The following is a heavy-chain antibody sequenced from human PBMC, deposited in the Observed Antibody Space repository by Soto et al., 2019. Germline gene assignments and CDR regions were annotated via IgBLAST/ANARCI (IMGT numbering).Heavy chain of an antibody. J-gene: IGHJ4*02. CDR1: GFTFSSYA. V-gene: IGHV3-23*01. CDR3: AKGQISGYYSGYFNY. CDR2: ISGSGGST. Sequence: LRLSCAASGFTFSSYAMSWVRQAPGKGLEWVSAISGSGGSTYYADSVKGRFTISRDNSKNTLYLQMNSLRAEDTAVYYCAKGQISGYYSGYFNYWGQGTLVTVSS. D-gene: IGHD3-22*01.